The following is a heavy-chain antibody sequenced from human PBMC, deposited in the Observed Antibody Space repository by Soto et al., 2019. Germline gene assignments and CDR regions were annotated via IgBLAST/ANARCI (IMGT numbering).Heavy chain of an antibody. CDR2: TSYDGSDE. Sequence: QVQLVESGGGVVQPGRSLRLSCVASGFTFSSYYMHWVCQAPGKGLDWVAITSYDGSDEYYADSVKGRFTISRDNSKNTLYLQMNSLRAEDTALYYCARGEYSTNWSSDYWGQGTLVTVSS. J-gene: IGHJ4*02. CDR3: ARGEYSTNWSSDY. D-gene: IGHD2-8*01. V-gene: IGHV3-30*03. CDR1: GFTFSSYY.